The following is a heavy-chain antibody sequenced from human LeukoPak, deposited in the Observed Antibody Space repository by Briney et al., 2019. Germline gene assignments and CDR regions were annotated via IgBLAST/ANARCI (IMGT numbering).Heavy chain of an antibody. J-gene: IGHJ4*02. CDR2: IIPIFGTA. V-gene: IGHV1-69*13. Sequence: ASVKVSCKASGGTFSSYAISWVRQAHGQGLEWMGGIIPIFGTANYAQKFQGRVTITADESTSTAYMELSSLRSEDTAVYYCARDRPRDYGFDYWGQGTLVTVSS. CDR3: ARDRPRDYGFDY. D-gene: IGHD4-17*01. CDR1: GGTFSSYA.